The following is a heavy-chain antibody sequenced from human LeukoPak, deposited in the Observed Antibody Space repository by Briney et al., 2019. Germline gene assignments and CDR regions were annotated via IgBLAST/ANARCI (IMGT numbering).Heavy chain of an antibody. V-gene: IGHV1-46*03. Sequence: ASVKVSCKASGYTFTNYYIHWVRQAPGQGLEWMGVMSPNGASTTYAQKLQGRVTVTRDTSTSTVYMELSSLRSEDTAMYYCARDPRNRNDGLYYYMDVWGQGTTVTVSS. CDR2: MSPNGAST. J-gene: IGHJ6*03. D-gene: IGHD1-1*01. CDR1: GYTFTNYY. CDR3: ARDPRNRNDGLYYYMDV.